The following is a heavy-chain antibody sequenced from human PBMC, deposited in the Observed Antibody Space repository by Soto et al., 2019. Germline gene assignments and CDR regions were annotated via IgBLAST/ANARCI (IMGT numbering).Heavy chain of an antibody. D-gene: IGHD6-13*01. CDR2: IYYSVST. Sequence: SETLSLTCTVSDDFITSYYWSWIRQPPGKGLEWIGYIYYSVSTNYNPSLKSRVTISVDTSKNQFSLKLSSVTAADTAVYYCARDRNSGYYYGMDVWGQGTTVTVSS. V-gene: IGHV4-59*01. CDR1: DDFITSYY. J-gene: IGHJ6*02. CDR3: ARDRNSGYYYGMDV.